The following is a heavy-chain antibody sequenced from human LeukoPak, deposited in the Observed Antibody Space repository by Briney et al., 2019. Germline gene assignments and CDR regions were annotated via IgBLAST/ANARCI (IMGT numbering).Heavy chain of an antibody. J-gene: IGHJ6*03. Sequence: SETLSLTCVVSGYSISSGHYWGWIRQTPGKGLEWLGSLFHGGPTYYNPSLNSRLTISEDTSNNQLSLRLTSVTAADTAVYFCARVSHYYYYYMDVWDNGTTVIDSS. V-gene: IGHV4-38-2*01. CDR2: LFHGGPT. CDR3: ARVSHYYYYYMDV. CDR1: GYSISSGHY. D-gene: IGHD5/OR15-5a*01.